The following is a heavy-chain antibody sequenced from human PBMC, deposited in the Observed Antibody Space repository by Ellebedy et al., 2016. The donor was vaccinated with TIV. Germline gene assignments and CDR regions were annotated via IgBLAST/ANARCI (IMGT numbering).Heavy chain of an antibody. CDR3: ARTAGSTGGWFNP. CDR2: IIPILGIA. J-gene: IGHJ5*02. Sequence: SVKVSXXASGGTFSSYAISWVRQAPGQGLEWMGRIIPILGIANYAQKFQGRVTITADESTSTAYMELSSLRSEDTAVYYCARTAGSTGGWFNPWGQGTLVTVSS. V-gene: IGHV1-69*04. CDR1: GGTFSSYA. D-gene: IGHD6-19*01.